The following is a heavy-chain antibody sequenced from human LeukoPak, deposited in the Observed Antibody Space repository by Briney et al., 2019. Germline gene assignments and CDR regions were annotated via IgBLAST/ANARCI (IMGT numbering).Heavy chain of an antibody. D-gene: IGHD4-23*01. CDR1: GFTFSSYS. CDR2: ITFTSSTI. J-gene: IGHJ4*02. CDR3: ARDFSGNSGD. Sequence: GGSLRLSCAASGFTFSSYSMTWARQAPGEGLEWVSYITFTSSTIHYADSEKGRFTISRDNAKSSLYLQMNSLRAEDTAVYYWARDFSGNSGDWGQGTLVTVSS. V-gene: IGHV3-48*01.